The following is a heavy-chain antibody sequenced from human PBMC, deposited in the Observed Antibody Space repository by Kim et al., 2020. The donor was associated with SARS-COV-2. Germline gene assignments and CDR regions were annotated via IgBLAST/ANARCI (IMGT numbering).Heavy chain of an antibody. CDR3: AKSRGNEDTLTGDDS. J-gene: IGHJ5*01. D-gene: IGHD3-9*01. CDR2: ISGSGDRT. CDR1: GFTLRNYA. Sequence: GGSLRLSCAASGFTLRNYAMNWVRQAPGKGLEWVSGISGSGDRTSYADSVEGRFTISRDNSKNTLYLQMNSLRDEDTAVYYCAKSRGNEDTLTGDDSWG. V-gene: IGHV3-23*01.